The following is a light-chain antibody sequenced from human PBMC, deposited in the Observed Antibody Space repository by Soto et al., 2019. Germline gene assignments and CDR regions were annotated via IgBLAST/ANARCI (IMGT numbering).Light chain of an antibody. CDR2: RNN. V-gene: IGLV1-47*03. CDR1: SSNIGGNY. J-gene: IGLJ7*01. Sequence: QSVLTQPPSASGTPGQRVNVSCSGSSSNIGGNYVYWYQQLPGSAPKLLIHRNNQRPSGVPDRFSGSKSGTSASLAISGLWSEDEDDYYCAAWDDSLSGPVFGGGTQLTVL. CDR3: AAWDDSLSGPV.